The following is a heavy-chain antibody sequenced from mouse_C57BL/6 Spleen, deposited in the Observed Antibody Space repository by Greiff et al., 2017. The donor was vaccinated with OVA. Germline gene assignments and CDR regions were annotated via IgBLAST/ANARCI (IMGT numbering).Heavy chain of an antibody. Sequence: QVQLQQSGAELVRPGASVTLSCKASGYTFTDYEMHWVKQTPVHGLEWIGAIDPETGGTAYNQKFKGKAILTADKSSSTAYMELRSLTSEDSAVYYCTRGGYYGSSYEFAYWGQGTLVTVSA. V-gene: IGHV1-15*01. J-gene: IGHJ3*01. D-gene: IGHD1-1*01. CDR1: GYTFTDYE. CDR2: IDPETGGT. CDR3: TRGGYYGSSYEFAY.